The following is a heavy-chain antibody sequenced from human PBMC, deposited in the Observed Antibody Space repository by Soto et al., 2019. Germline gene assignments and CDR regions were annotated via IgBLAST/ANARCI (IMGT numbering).Heavy chain of an antibody. CDR1: GFTFRDFH. V-gene: IGHV3-11*01. D-gene: IGHD6-19*01. Sequence: PGGSLRLSCAASGFTFRDFHINWIRRAPGKGLEWVSYITGSGSTIYYADSVQGRFTISRDNAKNSLYLQMNSLRAEDTAVYSCAREAIGEADDAFDIWGQGTMVTVSS. CDR3: AREAIGEADDAFDI. CDR2: ITGSGSTI. J-gene: IGHJ3*02.